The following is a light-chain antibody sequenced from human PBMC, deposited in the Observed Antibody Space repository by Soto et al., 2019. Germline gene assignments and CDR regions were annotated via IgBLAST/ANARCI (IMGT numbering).Light chain of an antibody. CDR3: SSYTTSNTYV. CDR1: NSDIGNYNF. J-gene: IGLJ1*01. Sequence: QSVLTQPPSASGSPGQSVAISCTGTNSDIGNYNFVSWYQQHPGKAPKLMIYEVNKRPSGVPDRFSGSKSGNTASLTISGLQAEDDADYYCSSYTTSNTYVFGTGTKVTVL. V-gene: IGLV2-8*01. CDR2: EVN.